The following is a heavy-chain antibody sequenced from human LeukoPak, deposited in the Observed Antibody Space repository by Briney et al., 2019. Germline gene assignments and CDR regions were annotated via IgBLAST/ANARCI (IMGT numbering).Heavy chain of an antibody. D-gene: IGHD5-24*01. J-gene: IGHJ4*02. Sequence: SETLSLTCTVSGGSISSSSYYWGWIRQPPGKGLEWIGSIYYSGSTYYNPSLKSRVTISVDTSKNQFSLKLSSVTAADTAVYYCARHRLSRWLQGEFCYWGQGTLVTVSS. CDR3: ARHRLSRWLQGEFCY. CDR2: IYYSGST. V-gene: IGHV4-39*01. CDR1: GGSISSSSYY.